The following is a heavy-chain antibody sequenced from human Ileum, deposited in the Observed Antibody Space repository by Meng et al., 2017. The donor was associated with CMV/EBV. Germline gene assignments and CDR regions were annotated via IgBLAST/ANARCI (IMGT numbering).Heavy chain of an antibody. V-gene: IGHV4-4*07. CDR3: ARAAARGVPVDL. CDR2: IHPTGTT. CDR1: GGSLTSYY. Sequence: QLKLQESGPRLLQPSETLSLTCTVTGGSLTSYYWTWIRQPAGKGLEWIGRIHPTGTTDDNPSLRSRVSMSLDKSKNQFSLKLTSVTAADTAVYYCARAAARGVPVDLWGQGTLVTVSS. D-gene: IGHD3-10*01. J-gene: IGHJ5*02.